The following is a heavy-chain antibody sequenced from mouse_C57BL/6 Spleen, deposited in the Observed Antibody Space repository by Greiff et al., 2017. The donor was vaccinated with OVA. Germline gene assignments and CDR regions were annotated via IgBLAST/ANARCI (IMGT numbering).Heavy chain of an antibody. CDR3: ARQNFPGYFDY. Sequence: EVQLQESGGDLVKPGGSLKLSCAASGFTFSSYGMSWVRQTPDKRLEWVATISSGGSYTYYPDSVKGRFTISRDNAKNTLYLQMSSLKSEDTAMYYCARQNFPGYFDYWGQGTTLTVSS. CDR1: GFTFSSYG. CDR2: ISSGGSYT. J-gene: IGHJ2*01. V-gene: IGHV5-6*01.